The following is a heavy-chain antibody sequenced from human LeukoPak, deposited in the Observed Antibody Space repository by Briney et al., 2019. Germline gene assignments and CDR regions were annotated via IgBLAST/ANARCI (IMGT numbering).Heavy chain of an antibody. Sequence: GGSLRLSCEASGFTYSDYNMSWIRQAPGKGLEWVSYISSSGSTIYYADSVKGRFTISRDNAKNSLYLQMNSLRAEDTAVYYCARGVVVTSFDYWGQGTLVTVSS. CDR2: ISSSGSTI. D-gene: IGHD2-21*02. CDR3: ARGVVVTSFDY. V-gene: IGHV3-11*01. CDR1: GFTYSDYN. J-gene: IGHJ4*02.